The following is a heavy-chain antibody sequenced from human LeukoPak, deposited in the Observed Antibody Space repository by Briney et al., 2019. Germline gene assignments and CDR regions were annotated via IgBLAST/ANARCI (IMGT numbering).Heavy chain of an antibody. CDR1: GFTFSGYD. J-gene: IGHJ4*02. D-gene: IGHD6-13*01. CDR3: WKCY. CDR2: IGTAGDT. Sequence: GSLRLSCAASGFTFSGYDMHWVRQATGKGLEWVSGIGTAGDTDYPGSVKGRFTISRENAKNSLYLQMNSLRAGDSWGSSNWKCYWGQGTLVAVSS. V-gene: IGHV3-13*01.